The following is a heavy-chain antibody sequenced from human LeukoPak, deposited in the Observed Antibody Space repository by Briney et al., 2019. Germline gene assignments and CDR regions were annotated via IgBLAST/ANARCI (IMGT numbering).Heavy chain of an antibody. CDR3: AKDPRITMIVVVPNWFDP. Sequence: GGSLRLSCAASGFTFSSYGMHWVRQAPGKGLEWVAFIRYDGSNKYYADSVKGRFTISRDNSKNTLYLQMNSLRAEDTAVYYCAKDPRITMIVVVPNWFDPWGQGTLVTVSS. J-gene: IGHJ5*02. CDR1: GFTFSSYG. CDR2: IRYDGSNK. D-gene: IGHD3-22*01. V-gene: IGHV3-30*02.